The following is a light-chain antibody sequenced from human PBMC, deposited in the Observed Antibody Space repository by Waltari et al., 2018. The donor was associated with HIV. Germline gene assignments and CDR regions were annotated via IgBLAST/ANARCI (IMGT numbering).Light chain of an antibody. J-gene: IGLJ2*01. CDR2: TNS. V-gene: IGLV1-40*01. Sequence: QSVLTPPHSVSGAPGQRVTIPCTGSSPNIGAGYDVHWYQQLPGTAPKLLIYTNSNRPSGVPDRFSGSKSGTSASLAITGLQADDETHYYCQSYDSSLSDSVVFGGGTTLTVL. CDR1: SPNIGAGYD. CDR3: QSYDSSLSDSVV.